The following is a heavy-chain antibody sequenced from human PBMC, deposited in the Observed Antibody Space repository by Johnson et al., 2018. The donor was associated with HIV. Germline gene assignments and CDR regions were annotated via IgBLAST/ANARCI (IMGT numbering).Heavy chain of an antibody. Sequence: VQLVESGGGLIQPGGSLRLSCAASGFTVSSNYMTWVRQAPGKGLEWVSVIYSGGSTYYADSVKGRFTISRDNARNTLYLQLNSLVAEDTAVYYCARELEIAQGLDAFDIWGQGTMVTVSS. J-gene: IGHJ3*02. CDR3: ARELEIAQGLDAFDI. D-gene: IGHD5-24*01. CDR1: GFTVSSNY. V-gene: IGHV3-53*01. CDR2: IYSGGST.